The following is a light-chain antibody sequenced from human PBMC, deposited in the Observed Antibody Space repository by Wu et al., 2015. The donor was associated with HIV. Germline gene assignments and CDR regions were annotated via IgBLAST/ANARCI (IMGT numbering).Light chain of an antibody. V-gene: IGKV3-20*01. Sequence: EIVMTQSPATLSVSPGERATLSCRASQSVSSNLAWYQQKPGQAPRLLIYGASSRATGIPDRFSGSGSGTDFNLSISRLEPEDFAVYFCQQYGSSPLTFGGGTKVEIK. CDR3: QQYGSSPLT. CDR2: GAS. J-gene: IGKJ4*01. CDR1: QSVSSN.